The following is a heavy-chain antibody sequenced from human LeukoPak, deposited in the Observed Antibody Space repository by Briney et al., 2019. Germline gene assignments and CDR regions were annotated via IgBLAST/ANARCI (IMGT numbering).Heavy chain of an antibody. CDR3: ARDLAARWGPYNWFDP. J-gene: IGHJ5*02. V-gene: IGHV1-18*01. CDR2: ISAYNGNT. CDR1: GYTFTSYG. Sequence: ASVKVSCKASGYTFTSYGISWVRQAPGQGLEWMGWISAYNGNTNYAQKLQGRVTMTTDTSTSTAYMELRSLRSDDTAVYYCARDLAARWGPYNWFDPWAQGTLVTVSS. D-gene: IGHD6-6*01.